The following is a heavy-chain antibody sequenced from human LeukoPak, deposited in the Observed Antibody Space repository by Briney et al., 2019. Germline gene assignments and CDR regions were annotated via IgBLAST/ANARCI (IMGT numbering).Heavy chain of an antibody. CDR2: IYYSGST. CDR3: ARVGSEYSTLFDY. J-gene: IGHJ4*02. D-gene: IGHD6-6*01. Sequence: SETLSLTCTVSGGSISSSSYYWGWIRQPPGKGLEWIGSIYYSGSTYYNPSLKSRVTISVDTSKNQFSLKLSSVTAADTAVYYCARVGSEYSTLFDYWGQGTLVTVSS. CDR1: GGSISSSSYY. V-gene: IGHV4-39*01.